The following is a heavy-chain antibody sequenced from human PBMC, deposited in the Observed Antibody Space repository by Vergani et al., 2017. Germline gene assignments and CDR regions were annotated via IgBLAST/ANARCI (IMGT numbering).Heavy chain of an antibody. Sequence: QVQLQESGPGLVKPSETLSLTCTVSGGSISSGSYYWSWIRQPAGKGLEWIGRIYTSGSTNYNPSLKSRVTISGDTSKNQFSLKLSSVTAADTAVYYWAREFSFRGGYYYRIDGWGQGTTVTVSS. D-gene: IGHD2-15*01. CDR2: IYTSGST. CDR3: AREFSFRGGYYYRIDG. CDR1: GGSISSGSYY. V-gene: IGHV4-61*02. J-gene: IGHJ6*02.